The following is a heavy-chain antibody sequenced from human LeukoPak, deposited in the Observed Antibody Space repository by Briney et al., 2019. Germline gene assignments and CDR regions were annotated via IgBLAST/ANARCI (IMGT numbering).Heavy chain of an antibody. V-gene: IGHV5-51*01. D-gene: IGHD2-2*01. J-gene: IGHJ4*02. CDR1: AYSFTSYC. CDR3: AIQRWSITSCYGYY. CDR2: IYSGDADT. Sequence: AEGLQISSKGSAYSFTSYCIGWVRHMPPKGREWMGTIYSGDADTRYTPSFQGQVTISSDKSISTAYLQLSSLKDSDTAIYYCAIQRWSITSCYGYYWGQGTLVSVSS.